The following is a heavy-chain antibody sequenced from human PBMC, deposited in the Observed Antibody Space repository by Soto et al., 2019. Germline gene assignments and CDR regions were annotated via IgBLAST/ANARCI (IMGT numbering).Heavy chain of an antibody. J-gene: IGHJ4*02. CDR2: ISSSGSTI. CDR3: VREAPCSNGVCQFDY. D-gene: IGHD2-8*01. Sequence: LRLSCAASGFTFSPYEMSWVRQAPGKGLEWISYISSSGSTIHYADSVKGRLSISRDNAKKSLFLQMNSLRAEDTAVYYCVREAPCSNGVCQFDYWGRGTLVT. V-gene: IGHV3-48*03. CDR1: GFTFSPYE.